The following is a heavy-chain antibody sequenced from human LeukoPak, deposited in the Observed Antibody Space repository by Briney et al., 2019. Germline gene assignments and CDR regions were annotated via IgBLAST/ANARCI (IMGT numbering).Heavy chain of an antibody. CDR2: IYYGGST. CDR1: GGSISSSSYY. Sequence: SETLSLTCTVSGGSISSSSYYWGWIRQPPGKGLEWIVSIYYGGSTYYNPSLKSRVTISVDTSKNQFSLKLSSVTAADTAVYYCARDTNLGYCSGGSCPAGWFDPWGQGTLVTVSS. CDR3: ARDTNLGYCSGGSCPAGWFDP. V-gene: IGHV4-39*07. J-gene: IGHJ5*02. D-gene: IGHD2-15*01.